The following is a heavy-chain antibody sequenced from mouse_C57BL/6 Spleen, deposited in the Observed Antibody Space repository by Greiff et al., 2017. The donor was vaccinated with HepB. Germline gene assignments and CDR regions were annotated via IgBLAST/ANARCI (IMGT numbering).Heavy chain of an antibody. J-gene: IGHJ1*03. Sequence: QVQLQQPGAELVKPGASVKMSCKASGYTFTSYWITWVKQRPGQGLEWIGDIYPGSGSTNYNEKFKSKATLTVDTSSSTAYMQLSSLTSEDSAVYYCAIYGSSYGYWYFDVWGTGTTVTVSS. V-gene: IGHV1-55*01. CDR2: IYPGSGST. CDR1: GYTFTSYW. D-gene: IGHD1-1*01. CDR3: AIYGSSYGYWYFDV.